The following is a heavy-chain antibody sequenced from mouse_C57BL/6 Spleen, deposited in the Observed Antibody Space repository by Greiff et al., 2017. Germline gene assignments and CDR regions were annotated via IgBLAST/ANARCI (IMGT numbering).Heavy chain of an antibody. J-gene: IGHJ1*03. D-gene: IGHD1-1*01. Sequence: VQLQQPGAELVKPGASVKLSCKASGYTFTSYWMQWVKQRPGQGLEWIGEIDPSDSYTNYNQKLKGKATLTVDTSSSTAYMQLSSLTSEDSAVYYCAKGGYYGSSYGGDWYFDVWGTGTTVTVSS. CDR2: IDPSDSYT. CDR3: AKGGYYGSSYGGDWYFDV. CDR1: GYTFTSYW. V-gene: IGHV1-50*01.